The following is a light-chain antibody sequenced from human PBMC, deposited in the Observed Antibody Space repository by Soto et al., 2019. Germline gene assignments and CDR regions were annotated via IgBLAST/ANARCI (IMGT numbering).Light chain of an antibody. CDR2: AAS. Sequence: EIVLTQSPGTLSLSPGERATLSCRASQSIGSSYLAWYQQKPGQAPRLLIYAASSRATGIPDRFSGSGSGTDFPLTISSLEPEDFAVYYCQQYGSSSYTFGQGTQLEIK. J-gene: IGKJ2*01. V-gene: IGKV3-20*01. CDR3: QQYGSSSYT. CDR1: QSIGSSY.